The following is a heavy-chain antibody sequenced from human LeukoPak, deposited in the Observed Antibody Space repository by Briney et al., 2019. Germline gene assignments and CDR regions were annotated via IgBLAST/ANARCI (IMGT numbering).Heavy chain of an antibody. D-gene: IGHD6-19*01. CDR1: GFTFSSYS. Sequence: GGSLRLSCAASGFTFSSYSMNWVRQAPGKGLEWVSSISSSSSYIYYADSVKGRFTISRDNAKNSLYLQMNSLRAEDTAVYYCARDRGIAVAADYWGQGTLVTISS. J-gene: IGHJ4*02. CDR3: ARDRGIAVAADY. V-gene: IGHV3-21*01. CDR2: ISSSSSYI.